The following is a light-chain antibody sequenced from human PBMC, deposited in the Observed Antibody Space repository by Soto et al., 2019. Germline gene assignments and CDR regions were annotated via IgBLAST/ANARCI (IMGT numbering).Light chain of an antibody. V-gene: IGKV3-15*01. J-gene: IGKJ1*01. Sequence: EVVMTQSPATLSVSPGDRATLSCRASQSVDTNVVWYQQKPGQPPRLLVHSASIRATGVPARFTGIGSGTDFTLTISGLQSDDFAIYYCQQYQNSPRTFGQGTKVEIK. CDR3: QQYQNSPRT. CDR1: QSVDTN. CDR2: SAS.